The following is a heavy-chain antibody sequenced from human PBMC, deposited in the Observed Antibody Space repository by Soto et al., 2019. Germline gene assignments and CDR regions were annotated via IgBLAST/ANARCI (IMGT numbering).Heavy chain of an antibody. J-gene: IGHJ4*02. CDR2: IIPIFGTA. CDR3: GSVLGPWLGTGFDY. V-gene: IGHV1-69*01. D-gene: IGHD1-1*01. Sequence: QVQLVQSGAEVKKPGSSVKVSCKASGGTFSSYAISWVRQAPGQGLEWMGGIIPIFGTANYAQKLQGRVTITADESTSTAYMGLSSLRSEDTAVYYCGSVLGPWLGTGFDYWGQGTLVTVSS. CDR1: GGTFSSYA.